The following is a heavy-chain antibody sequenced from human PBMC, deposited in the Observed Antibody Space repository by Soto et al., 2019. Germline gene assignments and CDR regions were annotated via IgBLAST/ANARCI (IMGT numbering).Heavy chain of an antibody. CDR1: GFTFSSYS. Sequence: GGSLRLSCAASGFTFSSYSMNWVRQAPGKGLEWVSSISSSSSYIYYVDSVKGRFTISRDNAKNSLYLQMNSLRAEDTAVYYCAGAAAGTEWFDPWGQGTLVTVSS. D-gene: IGHD6-13*01. V-gene: IGHV3-21*01. CDR3: AGAAAGTEWFDP. J-gene: IGHJ5*02. CDR2: ISSSSSYI.